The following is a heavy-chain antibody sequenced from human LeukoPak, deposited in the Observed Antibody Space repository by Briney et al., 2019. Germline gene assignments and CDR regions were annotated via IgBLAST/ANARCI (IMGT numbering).Heavy chain of an antibody. V-gene: IGHV1-2*02. CDR1: GYTFTGYY. CDR3: ARVRIAVAGKYYFDY. D-gene: IGHD6-19*01. Sequence: ASVKVSCKASGYTFTGYYTHWVRQAPGQGLKWMGWINPNSGGTNYAQKFQGRVTMTRDTSISTAYMELSRLRSDDTAVYYCARVRIAVAGKYYFDYWGQGTLVTVSS. J-gene: IGHJ4*02. CDR2: INPNSGGT.